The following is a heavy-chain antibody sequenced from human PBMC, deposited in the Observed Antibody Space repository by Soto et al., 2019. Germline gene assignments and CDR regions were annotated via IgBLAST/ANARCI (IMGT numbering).Heavy chain of an antibody. CDR3: TRDAIAAPGSAFDY. D-gene: IGHD6-13*01. Sequence: QVLLVQSGAEVKQPGASAKVSCKASGYSFSGFGISWVRQVPGQGLEWMGWISAFNGNTNYAQKFQGRVTMTKDTSTSTAYMELMSLRSDDTAVYYCTRDAIAAPGSAFDYWGQGTLVTVSS. J-gene: IGHJ4*02. CDR2: ISAFNGNT. CDR1: GYSFSGFG. V-gene: IGHV1-18*01.